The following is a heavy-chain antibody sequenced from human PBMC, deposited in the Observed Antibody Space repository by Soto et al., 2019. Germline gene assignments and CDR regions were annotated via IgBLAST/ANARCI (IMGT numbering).Heavy chain of an antibody. V-gene: IGHV4-59*01. CDR1: GVSISSYY. CDR2: IYYSGST. J-gene: IGHJ6*03. D-gene: IGHD6-19*01. Sequence: PSETLSLTCTVSGVSISSYYWSWIRQPPGKGLEWIGYIYYSGSTNYNPSLKSRVTISVDTSKNQFSLKLSSVTAADTAVYYCARALKGVAVAGTLPAPFYYYYYMDVRGKGTTVTVSS. CDR3: ARALKGVAVAGTLPAPFYYYYYMDV.